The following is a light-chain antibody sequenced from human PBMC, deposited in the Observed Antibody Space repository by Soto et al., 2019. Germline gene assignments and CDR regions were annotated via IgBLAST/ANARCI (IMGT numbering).Light chain of an antibody. CDR2: EVS. CDR3: SSYTSSSTWV. V-gene: IGLV2-14*01. J-gene: IGLJ3*02. CDR1: SSDVGGYDD. Sequence: QSALTQPAYVSGSPVQSITISCTGTSSDVGGYDDVSWFQQYPGKAPKLMIYEVSNRPSGVSNRFSGSKSGNTASLTISGLQAEDEADYYCSSYTSSSTWVFGGGTKLTVL.